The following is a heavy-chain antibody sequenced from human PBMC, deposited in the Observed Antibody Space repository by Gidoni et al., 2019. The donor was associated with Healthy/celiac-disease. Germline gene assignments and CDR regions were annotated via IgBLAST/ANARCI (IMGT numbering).Heavy chain of an antibody. CDR1: GGSISSGGYY. Sequence: QVQLQESGPGLVKPSQTLSLTCPVPGGSISSGGYYWSWTRQHPGKGLEWIGYIYYSGSTYYNPSLKSRVTISVDTSKNQFSLKLSSVTAADTAVYYCARGVQQLVGTWGQGTLVTVSS. CDR2: IYYSGST. J-gene: IGHJ5*02. D-gene: IGHD6-13*01. V-gene: IGHV4-31*03. CDR3: ARGVQQLVGT.